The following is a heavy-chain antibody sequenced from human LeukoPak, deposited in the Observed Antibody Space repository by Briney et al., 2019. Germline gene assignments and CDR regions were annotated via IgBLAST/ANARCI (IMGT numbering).Heavy chain of an antibody. CDR2: ISGSDGTT. D-gene: IGHD6-19*01. CDR3: AGYSSGWYPEY. CDR1: GFTFSRYA. J-gene: IGHJ4*02. V-gene: IGHV3-23*01. Sequence: HSGGSLRLACAASGFTFSRYAMSWVRQAPGKGLEWVSTISGSDGTTYYADSVKGRFTISRDNSRNTLYLQMNSLRAEDTAVYYCAGYSSGWYPEYWGQGTLVTISS.